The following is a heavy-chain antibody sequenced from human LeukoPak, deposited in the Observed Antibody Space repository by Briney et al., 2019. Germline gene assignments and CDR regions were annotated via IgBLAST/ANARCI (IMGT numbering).Heavy chain of an antibody. CDR2: ISYDGSNK. J-gene: IGHJ4*02. CDR3: ARGRLKLARGWPFDY. D-gene: IGHD6-19*01. V-gene: IGHV3-30*03. CDR1: GFTFSSYG. Sequence: PGGSLRLSCAASGFTFSSYGMHWVRQAPGKGLEWVAVISYDGSNKYYADSVKGRFTISRDNSKNTLYLQMNSLRAEDTAVYYCARGRLKLARGWPFDYWGQGTLVTVSS.